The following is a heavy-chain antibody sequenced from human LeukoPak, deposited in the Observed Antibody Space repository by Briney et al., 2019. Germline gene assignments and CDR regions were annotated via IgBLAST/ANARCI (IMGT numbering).Heavy chain of an antibody. D-gene: IGHD4-11*01. CDR3: TRLPLDYSVDQ. Sequence: PSETLSLTCTVSGDSISTPSYWWGWMRQSPGKGLEWIGSIAYVGITSYNPSLRSRVTISIDTSKNQFSLQLTSVTAADTAAYYCTRLPLDYSVDQWGQGTLVSVSS. CDR2: IAYVGIT. V-gene: IGHV4-39*01. J-gene: IGHJ4*02. CDR1: GDSISTPSYW.